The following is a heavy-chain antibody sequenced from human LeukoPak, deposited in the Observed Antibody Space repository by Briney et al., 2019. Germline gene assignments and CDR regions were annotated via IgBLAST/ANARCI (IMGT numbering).Heavy chain of an antibody. CDR1: RFTFSNAW. D-gene: IGHD2-2*01. V-gene: IGHV3-15*01. CDR2: IKRKTDGGTT. CDR3: TTHGTKTIPATYYYYYAMDV. J-gene: IGHJ6*02. Sequence: PGGSLRLSCAASRFTFSNAWMSWVRQAPGKGLEWVGRIKRKTDGGTTDYAAPVKGRFTISRDDSKNTLYLQMNSLKTEDTAVYYCTTHGTKTIPATYYYYYAMDVWGQGTTITVSS.